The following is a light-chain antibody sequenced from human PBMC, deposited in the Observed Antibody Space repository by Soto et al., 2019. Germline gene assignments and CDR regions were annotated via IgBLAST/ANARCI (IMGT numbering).Light chain of an antibody. CDR1: NIGSKS. V-gene: IGLV3-21*02. CDR3: QVWDSSSDNYV. CDR2: DDS. J-gene: IGLJ1*01. Sequence: SYELTQPPSVSVAPGQTARITCGGNNIGSKSVHWYQQRPGQAPVLVVYDDSDRPSGIPERVSGSNSGNTASLTISRVEAGDEAEHYCQVWDSSSDNYVFGTGTTVNGL.